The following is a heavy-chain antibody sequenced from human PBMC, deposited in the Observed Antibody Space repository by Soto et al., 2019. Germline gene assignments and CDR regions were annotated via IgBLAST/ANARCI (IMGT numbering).Heavy chain of an antibody. CDR3: ARDLPLDAFDI. CDR2: TYYRSKWYN. Sequence: PSQTLALACPVCVDGGARNSADWNWIRQSPSRGLEWLGRTYYRSKWYNDYAVSVKSRITINPDTSKNQFSLQLNSVTPEDTAVYYCARDLPLDAFDIWGQGTMV. V-gene: IGHV6-1*01. CDR1: VDGGARNSAD. J-gene: IGHJ3*02.